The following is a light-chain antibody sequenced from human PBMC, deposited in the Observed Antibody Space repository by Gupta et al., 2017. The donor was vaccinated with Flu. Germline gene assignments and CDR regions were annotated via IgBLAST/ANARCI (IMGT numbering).Light chain of an antibody. CDR1: QGISSY. J-gene: IGKJ2*03. CDR3: QKYYSYPPGS. Sequence: AIRMTQSPSSFSASTGDRVTITCRASQGISSYLAWYQQKPGKAPKLLIYAASTLQSGVPARFSGSGSGTDFTLTISCLQSEDLATYYWQKYYSYPPGSFGQGTKLEIK. V-gene: IGKV1-8*01. CDR2: AAS.